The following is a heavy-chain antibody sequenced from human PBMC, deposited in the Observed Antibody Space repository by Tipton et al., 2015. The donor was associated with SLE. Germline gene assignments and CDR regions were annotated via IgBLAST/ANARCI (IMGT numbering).Heavy chain of an antibody. CDR3: VSSTCGGDCSCFEN. J-gene: IGHJ4*02. Sequence: LRLSCTVSGGSINSHYWSWIRQSPGTGLEWLGYIHYTEGTNFNPSIKSRVTISLDTSKNQFSLTLSSVSAADTAVYYCVSSTCGGDCSCFENWGQGTLVAVSS. D-gene: IGHD2-21*01. CDR2: IHYTEGT. CDR1: GGSINSHY. V-gene: IGHV4-59*11.